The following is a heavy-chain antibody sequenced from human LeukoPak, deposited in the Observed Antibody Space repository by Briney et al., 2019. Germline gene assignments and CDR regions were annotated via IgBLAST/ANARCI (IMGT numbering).Heavy chain of an antibody. J-gene: IGHJ4*02. Sequence: GGSLRLSCAASGFTFSSYWMHWVRQAPGKGLVWVSRINSDGSSTSYADSVKGRFTISRDNSKNTLYLQMNSLRAEDTAVYYCAKLSKAGIAVAGRNYWGQGTLVTVSS. D-gene: IGHD6-19*01. CDR1: GFTFSSYW. CDR2: INSDGSST. V-gene: IGHV3-74*01. CDR3: AKLSKAGIAVAGRNY.